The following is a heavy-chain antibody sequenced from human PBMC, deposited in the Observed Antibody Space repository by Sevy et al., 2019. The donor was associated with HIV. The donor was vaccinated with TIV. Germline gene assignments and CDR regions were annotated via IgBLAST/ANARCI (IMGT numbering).Heavy chain of an antibody. D-gene: IGHD3-22*01. CDR1: GFTFSSYA. V-gene: IGHV3-23*01. J-gene: IGHJ4*02. Sequence: GGSLRLSCAASGFTFSSYAMSWVRQAPGKGLEWVSSLSGSGSFTYYADSVKGHFTISRDNSNNTLHLQMTSLRAEDTAVYYCAKEGQGEYYDSSGSFDYWGQGTLVTVSS. CDR2: LSGSGSFT. CDR3: AKEGQGEYYDSSGSFDY.